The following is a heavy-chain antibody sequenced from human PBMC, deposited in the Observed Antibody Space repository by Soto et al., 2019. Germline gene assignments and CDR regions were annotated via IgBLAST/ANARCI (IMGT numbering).Heavy chain of an antibody. J-gene: IGHJ4*02. CDR3: ARDLEFRDGNISHLDY. CDR1: GGTFRNHV. D-gene: IGHD3-10*01. CDR2: IIPIIGTP. Sequence: QVQLVQSGAEVKKPGSSVKVSCNASGGTFRNHVFSWVRQAPGQGLEWMGGIIPIIGTPNYAQKFQGRVTITADASTNTVYLEVSSLRSQDTAVYYCARDLEFRDGNISHLDYWGQGTLVTVSS. V-gene: IGHV1-69*01.